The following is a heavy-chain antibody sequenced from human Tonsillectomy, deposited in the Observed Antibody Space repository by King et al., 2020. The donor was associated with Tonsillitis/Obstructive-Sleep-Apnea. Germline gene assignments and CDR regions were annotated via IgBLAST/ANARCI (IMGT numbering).Heavy chain of an antibody. Sequence: VQLVESGAEVKKPGASVKVSCKASGYTFIGYYMYWVRQAPGQGLECVRWINPDSGGTNYAQKFQGRVSMTRDTSISTAYMELSRLTSDDTAVYYCAREKVLVAATNYWFAPWGQGTLVTVSS. D-gene: IGHD2-15*01. CDR3: AREKVLVAATNYWFAP. V-gene: IGHV1-2*02. CDR2: INPDSGGT. CDR1: GYTFIGYY. J-gene: IGHJ5*02.